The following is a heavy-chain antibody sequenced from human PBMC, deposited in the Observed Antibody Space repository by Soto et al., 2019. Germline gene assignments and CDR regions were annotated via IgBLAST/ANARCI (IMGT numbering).Heavy chain of an antibody. J-gene: IGHJ3*01. V-gene: IGHV3-23*01. CDR2: ISPNGDST. D-gene: IGHD2-8*01. CDR1: GFTFNNYA. Sequence: EVQLLESGGGLVQPGGSLRLACAASGFTFNNYAMNWVRQAPGRGLEWVSIISPNGDSTYYADSVKGRFTISRDNSQNPVFLQMNSLRAEDTAIYFCAKVRLTDYLRYAPHLWGQGTLCTVSS. CDR3: AKVRLTDYLRYAPHL.